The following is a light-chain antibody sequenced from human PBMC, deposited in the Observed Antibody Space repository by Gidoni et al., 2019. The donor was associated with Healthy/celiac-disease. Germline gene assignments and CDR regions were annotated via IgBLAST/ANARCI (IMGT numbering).Light chain of an antibody. CDR2: AAS. CDR3: QQSYRLYT. J-gene: IGKJ2*01. CDR1: QSISSY. Sequence: DIQMTQSPSSLSASVGDRVTITCRASQSISSYLNWYQQKPGKAPKLLIYAASSLQSGVPSRFSGSGSGTDFTLTISSLQPEDFATYYCQQSYRLYTFXQXTKLEIK. V-gene: IGKV1-39*01.